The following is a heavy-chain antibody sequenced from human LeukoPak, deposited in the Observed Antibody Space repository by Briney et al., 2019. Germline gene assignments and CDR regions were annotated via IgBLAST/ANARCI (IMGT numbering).Heavy chain of an antibody. D-gene: IGHD3-10*01. CDR1: GFTFSTHW. J-gene: IGHJ4*02. Sequence: PGGSLRLSCAASGFTFSTHWMSWVRQAPGKGLEWVANIKQDGSEKYYVDSVKGRFTIPRDNAKNSLYLQMNSLRVEDTAVYYCAREKHYYGSVVDYWGQGTQVTVSS. CDR2: IKQDGSEK. V-gene: IGHV3-7*01. CDR3: AREKHYYGSVVDY.